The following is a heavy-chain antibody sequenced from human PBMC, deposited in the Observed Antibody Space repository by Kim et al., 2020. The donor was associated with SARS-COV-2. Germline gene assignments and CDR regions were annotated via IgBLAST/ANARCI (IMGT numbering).Heavy chain of an antibody. J-gene: IGHJ2*01. CDR2: FIPALDVT. Sequence: SVKVSCKASGGTFNNLLISWVRQAPGQGLEWMGRFIPALDVTHYAQKFQGRVTITADKSTITTYMELSSLRSADTAVYLCARAASYYDSSGSDWYFDLW. D-gene: IGHD3-22*01. V-gene: IGHV1-69*04. CDR1: GGTFNNLL. CDR3: ARAASYYDSSGSDWYFDL.